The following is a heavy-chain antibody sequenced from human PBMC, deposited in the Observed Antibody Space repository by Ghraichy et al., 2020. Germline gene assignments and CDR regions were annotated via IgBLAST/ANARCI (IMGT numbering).Heavy chain of an antibody. V-gene: IGHV1-69*13. J-gene: IGHJ4*02. Sequence: SVKVSCKASGGTFNRYAISWVRQAPGQGLEWMGGIIPIFGTPNYAQKFQDRVTITADESTSTAYMELSRLRSEDTAVYYCARGSSSSWPPAGFDYWGQGTLVTVSS. CDR1: GGTFNRYA. CDR2: IIPIFGTP. D-gene: IGHD6-6*01. CDR3: ARGSSSSWPPAGFDY.